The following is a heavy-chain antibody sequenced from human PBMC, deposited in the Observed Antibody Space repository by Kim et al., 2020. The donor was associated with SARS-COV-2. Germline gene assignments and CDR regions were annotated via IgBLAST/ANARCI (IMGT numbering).Heavy chain of an antibody. D-gene: IGHD2-21*02. J-gene: IGHJ4*02. CDR1: GGSISSSSYY. V-gene: IGHV4-39*01. Sequence: SETLSLTCTVSGGSISSSSYYWGWIRQPPGKGLEWIGSIYYSGSTYYNPSLKSRVTISVDTSKNQFSLKLSSVTAADTAVYYCARLSRESARRLYWGQGTLVTVSS. CDR3: ARLSRESARRLY. CDR2: IYYSGST.